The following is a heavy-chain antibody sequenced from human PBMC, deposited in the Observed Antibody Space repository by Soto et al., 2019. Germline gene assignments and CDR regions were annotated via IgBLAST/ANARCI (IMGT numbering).Heavy chain of an antibody. CDR2: IVVGSGNT. V-gene: IGHV1-58*01. D-gene: IGHD6-19*01. J-gene: IGHJ3*02. CDR1: GFTFTSSA. CDR3: AAVRAVAEESGAFDI. Sequence: ASVKVSCKASGFTFTSSAVQWVRQARGQRLEWIGWIVVGSGNTNYAQKFQERVTITRDMSTSTAYMELSSLRSEDTAVYYCAAVRAVAEESGAFDIWGQGTMVTVS.